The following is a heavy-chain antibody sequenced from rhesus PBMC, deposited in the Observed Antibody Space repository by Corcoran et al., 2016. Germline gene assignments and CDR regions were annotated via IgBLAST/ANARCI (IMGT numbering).Heavy chain of an antibody. V-gene: IGHV3-115*02. J-gene: IGHJ4*01. CDR1: GFTFSGYE. Sequence: EVQLAESGGGLVQPGGSLRLSCAASGFTFSGYEMHWVRQAPGKGLESVSVIGGDSSYTHYADSVEGRFTISRDNAKNSLSLQMNSLRAEDTAVYYCARHMSSWSGYYFDDWGQGVLVTVSS. CDR2: IGGDSSYT. D-gene: IGHD6-13*01. CDR3: ARHMSSWSGYYFDD.